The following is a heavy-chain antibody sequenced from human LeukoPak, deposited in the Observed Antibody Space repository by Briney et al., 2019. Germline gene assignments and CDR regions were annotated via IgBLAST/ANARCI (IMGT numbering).Heavy chain of an antibody. J-gene: IGHJ4*02. V-gene: IGHV3-23*01. CDR2: ISGSDGGT. CDR1: GFTFSSYG. Sequence: GGSLRLSCAASGFTFSSYGMCWVRQAPGKGLKWVSTISGSDGGTYYADSVKGRFTISRDNSKNTLYLQMNSLRAEDTAVYHCAKGTYGSGRLSFFDNWGQGTLVTVSS. CDR3: AKGTYGSGRLSFFDN. D-gene: IGHD3-10*01.